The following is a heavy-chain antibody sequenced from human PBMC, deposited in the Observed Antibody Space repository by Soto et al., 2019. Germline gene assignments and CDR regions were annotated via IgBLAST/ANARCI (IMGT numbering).Heavy chain of an antibody. CDR3: AREDLGAIDY. CDR1: GFTLSFSSYS. Sequence: VQLVESGGDLVRPGGSLRLSCAASGFTLSFSSYSMNWVRQAPGKGLEWVSSISGSSTYIYYADSVKGRFTISRDNAKNSLHLQMNSLRAEDTAVYYCAREDLGAIDYWGQGTLVTVSS. J-gene: IGHJ4*02. D-gene: IGHD1-26*01. CDR2: ISGSSTYI. V-gene: IGHV3-21*01.